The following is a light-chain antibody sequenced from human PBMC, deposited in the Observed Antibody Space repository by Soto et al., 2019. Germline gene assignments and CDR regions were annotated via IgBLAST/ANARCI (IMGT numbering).Light chain of an antibody. CDR2: EVS. J-gene: IGLJ1*01. CDR1: SSDVGGYNY. CDR3: SSYTSSSTYV. V-gene: IGLV2-14*01. Sequence: QSVLTQPASVSGSPGQSITISCTGTSSDVGGYNYVSWYQQHPGKAPKLMIYEVSNRPSGVSNRFSGSKSGNTASLTISGLQAVDEADYYCSSYTSSSTYVFGPGRKGTVL.